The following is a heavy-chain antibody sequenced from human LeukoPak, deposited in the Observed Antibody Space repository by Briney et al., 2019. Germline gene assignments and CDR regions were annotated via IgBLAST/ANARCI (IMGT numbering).Heavy chain of an antibody. CDR2: ISAYIGNT. J-gene: IGHJ4*02. CDR1: GYTFASYG. Sequence: ASVKVSCTASGYTFASYGISWVRQAPGQGLEWMGWISAYIGNTNYAQKLPGRVTMTTDTSTRTAYMELRSLSSDDTAVYYCARMASFLEWLLPSYYFDYWGQGTLVTVSS. V-gene: IGHV1-18*01. CDR3: ARMASFLEWLLPSYYFDY. D-gene: IGHD3-3*01.